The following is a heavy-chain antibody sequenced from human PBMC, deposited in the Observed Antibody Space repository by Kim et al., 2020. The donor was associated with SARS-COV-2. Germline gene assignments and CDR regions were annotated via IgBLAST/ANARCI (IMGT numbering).Heavy chain of an antibody. J-gene: IGHJ4*02. Sequence: YYADSVEGRVANSRDNSRSTLSLQMDNLTAEDTATYFCANGGSTSWSYFDYWGQGTLVTVSS. D-gene: IGHD1-26*01. CDR3: ANGGSTSWSYFDY. V-gene: IGHV3-23*01.